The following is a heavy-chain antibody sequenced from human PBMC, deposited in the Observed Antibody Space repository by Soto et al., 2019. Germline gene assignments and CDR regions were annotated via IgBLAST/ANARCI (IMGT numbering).Heavy chain of an antibody. Sequence: EVQLVASGGGLVKPGGSLRLSCAASGFTFSSYSMNWVRQAPGKGLEWVSSISSSSSYIYYADSVKGRFTISRDNAKNSLYLQMNSLRAEDTAVYYCATKGHYYYYYMDVWGKGTTVTVSS. CDR3: ATKGHYYYYYMDV. J-gene: IGHJ6*03. CDR2: ISSSSSYI. D-gene: IGHD3-3*01. V-gene: IGHV3-21*01. CDR1: GFTFSSYS.